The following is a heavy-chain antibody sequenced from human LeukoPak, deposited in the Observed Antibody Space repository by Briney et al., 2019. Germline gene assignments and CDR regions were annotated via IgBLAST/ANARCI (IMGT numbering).Heavy chain of an antibody. D-gene: IGHD3-22*01. CDR3: ARGFYYDSSGYPAPDY. J-gene: IGHJ4*02. CDR1: GYTFTGYY. Sequence: GASVKVSCKASGYTFTGYYMHWVRQAPGQGLEWMGWINPNSGGTNYAQKFQGRVTMTRDTSISTAYMELSRLRSDNTAVYYCARGFYYDSSGYPAPDYWGQGTLVTVSS. V-gene: IGHV1-2*02. CDR2: INPNSGGT.